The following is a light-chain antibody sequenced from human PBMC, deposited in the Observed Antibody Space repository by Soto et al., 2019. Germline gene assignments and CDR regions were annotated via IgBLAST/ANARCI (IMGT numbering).Light chain of an antibody. CDR3: TQYNNWPRA. Sequence: EIVMTQSPATLSVSPGERATLSCRASQSVSSNLAWYQQKPGQAPRLLIYGASTRATGIPARFSGSGSGTEFTLTISSLQSEDFAVYYCTQYNNWPRAFGQGTNVDIK. CDR1: QSVSSN. CDR2: GAS. V-gene: IGKV3-15*01. J-gene: IGKJ1*01.